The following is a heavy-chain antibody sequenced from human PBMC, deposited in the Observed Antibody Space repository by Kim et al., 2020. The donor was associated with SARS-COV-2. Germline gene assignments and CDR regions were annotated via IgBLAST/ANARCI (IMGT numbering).Heavy chain of an antibody. V-gene: IGHV4-4*07. J-gene: IGHJ6*02. CDR1: GGSISSYY. CDR2: IYTSGST. D-gene: IGHD6-13*01. Sequence: SETLSLTCTASGGSISSYYWSWIRQPAGKGLEWIGRIYTSGSTNYNPSLKSRVTMSVDTSKNQFSLKLSSVTAADTAVYYCARDKGDSSSPMNYYYYYGMDVWGQGTTVTVSS. CDR3: ARDKGDSSSPMNYYYYYGMDV.